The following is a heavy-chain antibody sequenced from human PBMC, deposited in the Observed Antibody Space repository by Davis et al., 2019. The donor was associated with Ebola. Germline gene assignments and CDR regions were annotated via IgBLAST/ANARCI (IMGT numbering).Heavy chain of an antibody. J-gene: IGHJ4*02. V-gene: IGHV4-34*01. CDR2: INHSGST. Sequence: SETLSLTCAVYGGSFSGYYWSWIRQPPGKGLEWIGEINHSGSTNYNPSLKSRVTISVDTSKNQFSLKLSSVTAADTAVYYCARGRSGYARGILFDYWGQGTLVTVSS. D-gene: IGHD5-12*01. CDR3: ARGRSGYARGILFDY. CDR1: GGSFSGYY.